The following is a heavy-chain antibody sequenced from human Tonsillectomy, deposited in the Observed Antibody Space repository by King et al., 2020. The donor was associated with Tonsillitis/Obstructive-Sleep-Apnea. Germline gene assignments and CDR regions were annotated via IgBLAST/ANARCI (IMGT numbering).Heavy chain of an antibody. J-gene: IGHJ6*03. CDR2: IDPSDSYT. D-gene: IGHD2-2*01. Sequence: VQLVESGAEVKKPGESLTISCKGSGYSFTSYWITWVRQMPGKGLEWMGRIDPSDSYTNYSPSFQGHVTISADKSISTAYLQWSSLKASDTAIYYCATSFTLPAYYYMDVWGKGTTVTVSS. CDR1: GYSFTSYW. V-gene: IGHV5-10-1*01. CDR3: ATSFTLPAYYYMDV.